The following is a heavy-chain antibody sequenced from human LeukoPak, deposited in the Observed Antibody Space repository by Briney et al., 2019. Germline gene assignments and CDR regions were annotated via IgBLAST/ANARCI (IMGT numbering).Heavy chain of an antibody. J-gene: IGHJ3*02. V-gene: IGHV1-8*03. CDR1: GNTFTSYD. CDR2: MNPNSGNT. CDR3: ARGGGIVGASAFDI. Sequence: ASVKVSCKASGNTFTSYDINWVRQATGQGLEWMGWMNPNSGNTGYAQKFQGRVTITADESTSTAYMELSSLRSEDTAVYYCARGGGIVGASAFDIWGQGTMVTVSS. D-gene: IGHD1-26*01.